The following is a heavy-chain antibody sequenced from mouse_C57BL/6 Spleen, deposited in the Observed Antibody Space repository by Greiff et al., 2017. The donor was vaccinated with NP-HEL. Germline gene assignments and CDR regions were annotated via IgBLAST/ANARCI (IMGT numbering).Heavy chain of an antibody. CDR1: GFTFSNYW. V-gene: IGHV6-3*01. CDR2: IRLKSDNYAT. J-gene: IGHJ2*01. CDR3: TRNSYFDY. Sequence: EVKVEESGGGLVQPGGSMKLSCVASGFTFSNYWMNWVRQSPEQGLEWVAQIRLKSDNYATHYAESVKGRFTISRDDSKSSVYLQMNNLRAEDTGIYYCTRNSYFDYWGQGTTLTVSS.